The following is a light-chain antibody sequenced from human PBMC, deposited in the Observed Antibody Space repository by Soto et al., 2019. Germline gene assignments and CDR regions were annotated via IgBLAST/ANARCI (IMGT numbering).Light chain of an antibody. Sequence: QSALTQPRSVSGSPGQSVTISCTGTSIDVGGYNYVSWYEQHPVKAPKLMIYDVTNRPSGVPDRFSGSKSGNTASLTISGLQAEDEADYYCCSYAGSYTWVFGTGTKLTVL. CDR1: SIDVGGYNY. V-gene: IGLV2-11*01. CDR3: CSYAGSYTWV. J-gene: IGLJ1*01. CDR2: DVT.